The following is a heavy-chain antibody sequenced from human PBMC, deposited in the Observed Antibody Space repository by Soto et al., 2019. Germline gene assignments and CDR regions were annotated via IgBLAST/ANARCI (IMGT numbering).Heavy chain of an antibody. Sequence: QLLESGGGLVQPGESLSLSCAASGFSFSSYGMSWVRQAAGKGLEWVSVISGSGGSTYYADSVRGRFTISRDNSKNTLYLQMNSLRAEDTAVYYCVRTLHNWNSIPEYWGRGTLVTVSS. V-gene: IGHV3-23*01. CDR2: ISGSGGST. CDR1: GFSFSSYG. J-gene: IGHJ4*02. D-gene: IGHD1-7*01. CDR3: VRTLHNWNSIPEY.